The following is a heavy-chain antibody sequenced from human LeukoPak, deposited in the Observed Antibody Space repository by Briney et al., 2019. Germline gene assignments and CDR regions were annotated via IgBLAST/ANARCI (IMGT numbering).Heavy chain of an antibody. D-gene: IGHD2-15*01. CDR1: GGSISSYY. CDR3: ARLVVVAATGGTTEDYYYYGMDV. J-gene: IGHJ6*02. V-gene: IGHV4-59*08. CDR2: IYYSGST. Sequence: SETLSLTCTVSGGSISSYYWSWIRQPPGKGLEWIGYIYYSGSTNYNPSLKSRVTISVDTSKNQFSLKLSSVTAADTAVYYCARLVVVAATGGTTEDYYYYGMDVWGQGTTDTVSS.